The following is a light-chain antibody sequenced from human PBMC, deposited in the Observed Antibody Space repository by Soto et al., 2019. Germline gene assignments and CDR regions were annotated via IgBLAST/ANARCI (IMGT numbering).Light chain of an antibody. CDR2: EVS. V-gene: IGLV2-14*01. CDR1: SSDVGGYNY. J-gene: IGLJ1*01. CDR3: SSYTSSSTLV. Sequence: QSVLTQPASVSGSPGQSITISCTGTSSDVGGYNYVSWYQQHPGKAPKLMIYEVSNRPSGVSNRLSGSKSGNTASLTISGLQAEDEADYYCSSYTSSSTLVFGPGTKVTVL.